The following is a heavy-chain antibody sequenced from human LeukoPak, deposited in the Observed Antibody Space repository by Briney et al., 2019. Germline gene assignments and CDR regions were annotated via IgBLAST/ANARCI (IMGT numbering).Heavy chain of an antibody. CDR1: GGSISSSSYY. CDR3: ARKHYYYGMDV. Sequence: SETLSLTCTVSGGSISSSSYYWGWIRQPPGKGLEWIGEIYHSGSTNYNPSLKSRVTTSVDKSKNQFSLKLSSVTAADTAVYYCARKHYYYGMDVWGQGTTVTVSS. V-gene: IGHV4-39*07. CDR2: IYHSGST. J-gene: IGHJ6*02.